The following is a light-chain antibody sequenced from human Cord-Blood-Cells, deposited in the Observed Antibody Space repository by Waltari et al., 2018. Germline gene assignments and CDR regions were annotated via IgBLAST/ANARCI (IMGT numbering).Light chain of an antibody. J-gene: IGKJ5*01. CDR2: DAS. CDR3: QQRSNWPIT. V-gene: IGKV3-11*01. CDR1: QSISSY. Sequence: VLTQYPATLSLSPGERATLSCRASQSISSYLAWYQQKPGQAPRILIYDASNRATGIPARFSGSGSGTDFTLTISSLEPEDFAVYYCQQRSNWPITFGQGTRLEIK.